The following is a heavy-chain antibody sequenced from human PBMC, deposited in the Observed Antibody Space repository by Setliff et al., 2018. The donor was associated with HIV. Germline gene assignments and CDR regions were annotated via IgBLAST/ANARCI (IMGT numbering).Heavy chain of an antibody. CDR1: GGTFSSYA. J-gene: IGHJ5*02. V-gene: IGHV1-69*13. CDR3: ARGRTTVVTPAWFDP. Sequence: SVKVSCKASGGTFSSYAISWVRQAPGQGLEWMGGIIPIFGTANYAQKFQGRGTFTADESTSTAYMELSSLRSEDTAVYYCARGRTTVVTPAWFDPWGQGTLVTVSS. CDR2: IIPIFGTA. D-gene: IGHD4-17*01.